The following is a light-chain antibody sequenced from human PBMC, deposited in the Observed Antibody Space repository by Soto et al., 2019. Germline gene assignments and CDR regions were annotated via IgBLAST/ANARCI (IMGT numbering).Light chain of an antibody. Sequence: DVVMTQTPLSSPVTLGQPASISCRSSQNLVYSDGDTHLHWFQQRPGQPPRLLIYKISNRFSGVPDRFSGSGAGTDFTLRSSRVEAEDVAIYFCMQATHLPHTFGQGTRLEIK. V-gene: IGKV2-24*01. CDR2: KIS. CDR3: MQATHLPHT. J-gene: IGKJ2*01. CDR1: QNLVYSDGDTH.